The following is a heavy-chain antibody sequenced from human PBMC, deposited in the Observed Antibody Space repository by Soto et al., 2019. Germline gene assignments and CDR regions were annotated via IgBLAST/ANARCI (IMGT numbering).Heavy chain of an antibody. CDR1: GFTFSGSA. CDR2: IRSKANSYAT. CDR3: TTIYYDSSGY. V-gene: IGHV3-73*01. Sequence: EVQLVESGGGLVQPGGSLKLSCAASGFTFSGSAMHWVRQASGKGLEWVGRIRSKANSYATAYAASVKGRFTISRDDSKTTAYLQMNSLKTEDTAVYYCTTIYYDSSGYWGQGTLVTVSS. D-gene: IGHD3-22*01. J-gene: IGHJ4*02.